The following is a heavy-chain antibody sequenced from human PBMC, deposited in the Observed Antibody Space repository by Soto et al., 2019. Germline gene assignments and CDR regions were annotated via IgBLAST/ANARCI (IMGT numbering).Heavy chain of an antibody. Sequence: GGSLRLSCAASGFTFDDYGMSWVRQAPGKGLEWVSGINWNGGSTGYADSVKGRFTISRDNAKNSLYLQMNGLRAEDTALYHCARVGYDSSGYYYWFDPWGQGTLVTVSS. CDR2: INWNGGST. CDR3: ARVGYDSSGYYYWFDP. D-gene: IGHD3-22*01. CDR1: GFTFDDYG. V-gene: IGHV3-20*01. J-gene: IGHJ5*02.